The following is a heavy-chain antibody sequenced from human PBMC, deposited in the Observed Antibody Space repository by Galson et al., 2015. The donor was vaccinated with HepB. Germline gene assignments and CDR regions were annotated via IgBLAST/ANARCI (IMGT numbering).Heavy chain of an antibody. Sequence: SLRLSCAASGFTFSSYAMSWVRQAPGKGLEWVSAISGSGGSTYYADPVKGRFTISRDNSKNTLYLQTNSLRAEDTAVYYCAKPPREYGIVRRNYFDYWGQGTLVTVSS. D-gene: IGHD4/OR15-4a*01. CDR1: GFTFSSYA. CDR2: ISGSGGST. CDR3: AKPPREYGIVRRNYFDY. J-gene: IGHJ4*02. V-gene: IGHV3-23*01.